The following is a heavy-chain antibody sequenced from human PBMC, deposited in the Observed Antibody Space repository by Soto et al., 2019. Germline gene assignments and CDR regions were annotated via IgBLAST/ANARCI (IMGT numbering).Heavy chain of an antibody. CDR1: GYSFLNYW. D-gene: IGHD5-18*01. Sequence: GESLKISCKTSGYSFLNYWIGWVRQMPGKGLEWMGIIYPGDSDARYSPSFQGQVTISADKSISTVYLQWSSLKASDTAMYYCARHIVDTSMTDSFNYWGQGTQVTVSS. CDR3: ARHIVDTSMTDSFNY. J-gene: IGHJ4*02. CDR2: IYPGDSDA. V-gene: IGHV5-51*01.